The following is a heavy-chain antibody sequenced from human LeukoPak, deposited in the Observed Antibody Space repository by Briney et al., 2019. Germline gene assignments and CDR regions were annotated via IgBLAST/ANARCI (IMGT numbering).Heavy chain of an antibody. J-gene: IGHJ4*02. V-gene: IGHV1-2*02. Sequence: GASVKVSCKASGYTFTGYYMHWVRQAPGQGLEWMGWINPNSGGTNYAQKFQGRVTMTRDTAISTAYMELSRLRSDDTAVYYCARVDSGYDYMVLPDYWGQGTLVAVSS. CDR1: GYTFTGYY. CDR2: INPNSGGT. D-gene: IGHD5-12*01. CDR3: ARVDSGYDYMVLPDY.